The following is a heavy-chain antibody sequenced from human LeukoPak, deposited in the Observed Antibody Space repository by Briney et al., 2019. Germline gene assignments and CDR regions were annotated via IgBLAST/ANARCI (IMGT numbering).Heavy chain of an antibody. CDR3: AKGSSGSRPYYFDY. Sequence: GGSLRLSCAASGFTFSSYAMSWVRQAPGRGLEWVSAISDTGGSTYYAGSVKGRFTISRDNSKNTLSLQMNSLRVADTAVYYCAKGSSGSRPYYFDYWGQGSLVTVSS. V-gene: IGHV3-23*01. D-gene: IGHD3-10*01. CDR1: GFTFSSYA. J-gene: IGHJ4*02. CDR2: ISDTGGST.